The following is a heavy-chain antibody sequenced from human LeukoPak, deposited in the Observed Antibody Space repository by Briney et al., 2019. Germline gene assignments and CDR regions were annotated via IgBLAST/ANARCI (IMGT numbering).Heavy chain of an antibody. V-gene: IGHV4-34*01. Sequence: SETLSLTCAVYGGSFSGYYWSWIRQPPGKGLEGIGEINHSGSTNYNPSLKSRVTISVDTSKNQFSLKLSSVTAADTAVYYCAVTYYDFWSGYYTYYFDYWGQGTLVTVSS. CDR2: INHSGST. CDR1: GGSFSGYY. J-gene: IGHJ4*02. CDR3: AVTYYDFWSGYYTYYFDY. D-gene: IGHD3-3*01.